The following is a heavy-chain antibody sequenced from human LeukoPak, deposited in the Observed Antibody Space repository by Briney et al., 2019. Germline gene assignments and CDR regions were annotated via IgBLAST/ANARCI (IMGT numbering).Heavy chain of an antibody. J-gene: IGHJ4*02. D-gene: IGHD3-16*01. CDR2: IKQDGSEK. CDR1: GLIFSNCW. V-gene: IGHV3-7*01. CDR3: VRVGEDNTSPPFDY. Sequence: PGGSLGLSCAASGLIFSNCWMSWVRQAPGKGLEWVANIKQDGSEKYYVDSVRGRFTISRDNAKNSLYLQMNSLRAEDTAVYYCVRVGEDNTSPPFDYWGQGTLATVSS.